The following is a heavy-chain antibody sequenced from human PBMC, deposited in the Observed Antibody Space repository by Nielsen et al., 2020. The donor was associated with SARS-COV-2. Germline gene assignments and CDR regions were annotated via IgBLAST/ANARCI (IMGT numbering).Heavy chain of an antibody. D-gene: IGHD5-12*01. V-gene: IGHV3-9*01. CDR2: ISWNSGSI. J-gene: IGHJ4*02. CDR3: ARDGRIGYGVYLDY. Sequence: SLKISCAASGFTFDDYAMHWVRQAPGKGLEWVSGISWNSGSIGYADSVKGRFTISRDNAKNSVTLQMNGLRAEDTATYYCARDGRIGYGVYLDYWGQGTPVTVSS. CDR1: GFTFDDYA.